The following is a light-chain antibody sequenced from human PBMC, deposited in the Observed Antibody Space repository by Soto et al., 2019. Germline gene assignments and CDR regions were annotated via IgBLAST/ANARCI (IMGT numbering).Light chain of an antibody. J-gene: IGLJ1*01. V-gene: IGLV1-40*01. CDR3: QSYDSSLSGSEV. Sequence: QSALTQPPSVSEAPGQRVTISCTGSSCNIGAGYDVHWYQQLPGTAPKLLIYGNSNRPSGVPDRFSGSKSGTSASLAITGLQAEDEADYYCQSYDSSLSGSEVFGTGTKVTVL. CDR2: GNS. CDR1: SCNIGAGYD.